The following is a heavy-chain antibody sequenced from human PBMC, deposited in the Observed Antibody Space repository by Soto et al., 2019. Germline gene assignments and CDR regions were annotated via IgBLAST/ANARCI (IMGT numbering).Heavy chain of an antibody. CDR1: GYNFTSYG. CDR2: ISAYNGNT. CDR3: ARVRLSPYYYYGTDV. D-gene: IGHD6-6*01. J-gene: IGHJ6*02. V-gene: IGHV1-18*01. Sequence: ASVKVSCKASGYNFTSYGISWVRQAPGQGLEWLGWISAYNGNTNYVQKLQVRVTMTTDTSTSTAYMELRSLRSDDTAVYYCARVRLSPYYYYGTDVWGHGTTVNVSS.